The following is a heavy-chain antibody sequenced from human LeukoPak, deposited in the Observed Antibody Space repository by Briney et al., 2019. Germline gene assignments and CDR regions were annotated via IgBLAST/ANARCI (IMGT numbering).Heavy chain of an antibody. CDR3: ARIRGQVGAAFGNYFDY. Sequence: LRLSCAASGFTVSTNYMSWIRQPPGKALEWLARIDWDDDKYYNTSLKTRVTISKDTSKKQVVLTMTNMDPVDTATYYCARIRGQVGAAFGNYFDYWGQGTLVTVSS. J-gene: IGHJ4*02. D-gene: IGHD1-26*01. CDR2: IDWDDDK. CDR1: GFTVSTNYM. V-gene: IGHV2-70*11.